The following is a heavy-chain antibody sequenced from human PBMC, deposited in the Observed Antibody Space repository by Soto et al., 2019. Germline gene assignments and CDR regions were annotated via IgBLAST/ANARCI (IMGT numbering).Heavy chain of an antibody. Sequence: PGGSLRLSCAASGFTFSSYWMSWVRQAPGKGLEWVANIKQDGSEKYYVDSVKGRFTISRDNAKNSLYLQMNSPRAEDTAVYYCARAPALGYYYGSGSFDYWGQGTLVTVSS. V-gene: IGHV3-7*01. CDR2: IKQDGSEK. D-gene: IGHD3-10*01. CDR1: GFTFSSYW. J-gene: IGHJ4*02. CDR3: ARAPALGYYYGSGSFDY.